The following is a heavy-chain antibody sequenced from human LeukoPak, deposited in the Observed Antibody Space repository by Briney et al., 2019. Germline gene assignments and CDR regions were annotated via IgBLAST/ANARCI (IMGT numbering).Heavy chain of an antibody. CDR2: IKEDGSDK. D-gene: IGHD3-9*01. V-gene: IGHV3-7*01. Sequence: GGSLRLSCVASVSSGLTRWMNWVRQAPGKGLEWVAIIKEDGSDKYYVDSVKGRFTISRDNAKNSVYLQMNSLRVEDTAVYYCARGSPYYDILTGYTFDYWGQGTLVTVSS. CDR3: ARGSPYYDILTGYTFDY. J-gene: IGHJ4*02. CDR1: VSSGLTRW.